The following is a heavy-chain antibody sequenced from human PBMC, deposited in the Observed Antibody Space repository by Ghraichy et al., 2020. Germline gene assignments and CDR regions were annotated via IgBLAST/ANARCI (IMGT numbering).Heavy chain of an antibody. J-gene: IGHJ4*02. CDR2: ISGSGGST. CDR1: GFTFSSYA. CDR3: AKGYYYDSSGYYAQ. Sequence: GGSLRLSCAASGFTFSSYAMSWVRQAPGKGLEWVSAISGSGGSTYYADSVKGRFTISRDNSKNTLYLQMNSLRAEDTAVYYCAKGYYYDSSGYYAQWGQGTLVTVSS. D-gene: IGHD3-22*01. V-gene: IGHV3-23*01.